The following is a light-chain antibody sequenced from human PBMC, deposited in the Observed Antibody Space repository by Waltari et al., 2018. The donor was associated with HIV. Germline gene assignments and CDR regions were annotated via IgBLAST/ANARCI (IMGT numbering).Light chain of an antibody. CDR3: MQALQTPLT. V-gene: IGKV2-28*01. CDR1: QSLLHSNGFNY. J-gene: IGKJ4*01. Sequence: DIVLTQSPLSLPVTPGEPASISCRSSQSLLHSNGFNYLDWYLQKPGQSPHLLIYVGSIRASGVPDRFSGSGSGTDFTLKISRVEAEDVGVYYCMQALQTPLTFGGGTKVEIK. CDR2: VGS.